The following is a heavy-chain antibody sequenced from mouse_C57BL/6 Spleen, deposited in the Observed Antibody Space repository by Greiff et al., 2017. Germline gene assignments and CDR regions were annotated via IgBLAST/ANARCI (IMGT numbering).Heavy chain of an antibody. J-gene: IGHJ2*01. CDR3: ATNDGYYEDYFDY. CDR1: GYTFTSYW. Sequence: QVQLKQPGTELVKPGASVKLSCKASGYTFTSYWMHWVKQRPGQGLEWIGNINPSNGGTNYNEKFKSKATLTVDKSSSTAYMQLSSLTSEDSAVYYCATNDGYYEDYFDYWGQGTTLTVSS. V-gene: IGHV1-53*01. D-gene: IGHD2-3*01. CDR2: INPSNGGT.